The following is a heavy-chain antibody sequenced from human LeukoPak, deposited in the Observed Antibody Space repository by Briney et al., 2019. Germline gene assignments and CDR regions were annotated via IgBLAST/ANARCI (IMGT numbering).Heavy chain of an antibody. J-gene: IGHJ4*02. V-gene: IGHV4-4*02. CDR3: AREGGYTYGVLDY. CDR1: GGSRINAGW. D-gene: IGHD5-18*01. CDR2: IFHSGST. Sequence: PSGTLSLTCDVSGGSRINAGWWSWVRQPPGKGLEWIGEIFHSGSTKYNPSLESRVTISVDTSKNQFSLKLSSVTAADTAVYYCAREGGYTYGVLDYWGQGTLVTVSS.